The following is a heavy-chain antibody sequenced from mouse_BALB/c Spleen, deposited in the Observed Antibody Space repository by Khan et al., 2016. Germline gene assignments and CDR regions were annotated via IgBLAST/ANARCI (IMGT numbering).Heavy chain of an antibody. Sequence: EVQLQESGPGLVKPSQSLSLTCSVTGYSITSGYYWNWIRQFPGNKLEWVGYISYDGSNNYNPSLKNRISITRDTSKNQFFLKLNSVTTEDTATYYCARDPFYYYGSSYWYFDVWGAGTTVTVSS. CDR1: GYSITSGYY. CDR3: ARDPFYYYGSSYWYFDV. V-gene: IGHV3-6*02. D-gene: IGHD1-1*01. CDR2: ISYDGSN. J-gene: IGHJ1*01.